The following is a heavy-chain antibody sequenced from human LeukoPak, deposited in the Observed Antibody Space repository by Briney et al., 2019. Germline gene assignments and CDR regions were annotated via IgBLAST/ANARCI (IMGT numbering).Heavy chain of an antibody. CDR1: GFIFSSYA. CDR2: GGSGGST. Sequence: GGSLRLSCAASGFIFSSYAMSWVRQAPGKGLEWVSYGGSGGSTYYADSVKGRFTVSRDNSKSTLYLQMNSLTAEDTAVYYCAKMRGQYYHSYYMDAWGKGSTVTVSS. J-gene: IGHJ6*03. V-gene: IGHV3-23*01. CDR3: AKMRGQYYHSYYMDA.